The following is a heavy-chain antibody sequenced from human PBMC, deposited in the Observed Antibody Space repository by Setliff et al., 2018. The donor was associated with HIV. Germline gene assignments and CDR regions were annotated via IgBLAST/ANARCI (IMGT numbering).Heavy chain of an antibody. Sequence: EASVKVSCKASGYTFTVYYLHWLRQAPGQGLEWMGWMNPNSGGTNYAQKFQGRVTMTRDTSINTAFMELNSLRSDDTAVYYCARLFYDYWSGFYSGDYWGQGTLVTVSS. CDR1: GYTFTVYY. D-gene: IGHD3-3*01. CDR2: MNPNSGGT. V-gene: IGHV1-2*02. J-gene: IGHJ4*02. CDR3: ARLFYDYWSGFYSGDY.